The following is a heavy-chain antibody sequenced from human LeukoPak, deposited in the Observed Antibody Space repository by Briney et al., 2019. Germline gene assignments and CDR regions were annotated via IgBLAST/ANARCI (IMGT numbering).Heavy chain of an antibody. CDR2: ISGSGGST. J-gene: IGHJ2*01. V-gene: IGHV3-23*01. CDR3: ARARAAHYSSGWYAYWYLDL. Sequence: GGSLRLSCAASGFTFNSYAMSWVRQAPGKGLEWVSAISGSGGSTYYADSVKGRFTISRDSSKITLYLRMNSLRAEDTAVYYCARARAAHYSSGWYAYWYLDLWGRGTLVTVSS. CDR1: GFTFNSYA. D-gene: IGHD6-19*01.